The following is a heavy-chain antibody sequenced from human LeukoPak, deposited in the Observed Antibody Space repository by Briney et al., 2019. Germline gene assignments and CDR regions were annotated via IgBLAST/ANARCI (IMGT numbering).Heavy chain of an antibody. CDR3: ARGRRYSSSWGFDP. CDR2: INHSGST. V-gene: IGHV4-34*01. J-gene: IGHJ5*02. D-gene: IGHD6-13*01. Sequence: SETLSLTCAVYGGSFSGYYWSWIRQPPGKGLEWLGEINHSGSTNYNPSLKSRVTISVDTSKNQFSLKLSSVTAADTAVYYCARGRRYSSSWGFDPWGQGTLVTVSS. CDR1: GGSFSGYY.